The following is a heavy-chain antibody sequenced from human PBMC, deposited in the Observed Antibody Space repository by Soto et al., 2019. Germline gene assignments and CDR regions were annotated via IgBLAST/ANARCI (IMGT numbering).Heavy chain of an antibody. J-gene: IGHJ6*02. V-gene: IGHV1-69*13. D-gene: IGHD3-9*01. CDR2: IIPIFGTA. CDR3: ARGDYYDILTGSLDYYYGMDV. CDR1: GCTFSSYA. Sequence: SVKVSCQASGCTFSSYAISWVRQAPGKRLEWMGGIIPIFGTANYAQKFQGRVTITADESTSTAYMELSSLRSEDTAVYYCARGDYYDILTGSLDYYYGMDVWGQGTTVTVSS.